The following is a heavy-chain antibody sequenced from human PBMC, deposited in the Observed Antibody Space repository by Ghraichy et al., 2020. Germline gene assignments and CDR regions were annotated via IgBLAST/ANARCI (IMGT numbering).Heavy chain of an antibody. J-gene: IGHJ4*02. CDR1: GYTFTGYY. CDR3: ARALLRFTRGFDY. V-gene: IGHV1-2*02. Sequence: ASVKVSCKASGYTFTGYYMHWVRQAPGQGLEWMGWINPNSGGTNYAQKFQGRVTMTRDTSISTAYMELSRLRSDDTAVYYCARALLRFTRGFDYWGQGTLVTVSS. CDR2: INPNSGGT. D-gene: IGHD2-2*01.